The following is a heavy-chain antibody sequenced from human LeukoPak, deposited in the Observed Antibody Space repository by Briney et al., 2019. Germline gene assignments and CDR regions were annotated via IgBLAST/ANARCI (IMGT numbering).Heavy chain of an antibody. CDR1: GFTFRTYS. V-gene: IGHV3-48*01. J-gene: IGHJ4*02. Sequence: GGSLRLSCAASGFTFRTYSMNWIRQAPGKGLEWVSYISSSSSTIYYADSVKGRFTISRDNAKNSLYLQMNTLRAEDTAVYYCARDRHKYNYDSGGYPPYWGQGTLVTVSS. CDR3: ARDRHKYNYDSGGYPPY. CDR2: ISSSSSTI. D-gene: IGHD3-22*01.